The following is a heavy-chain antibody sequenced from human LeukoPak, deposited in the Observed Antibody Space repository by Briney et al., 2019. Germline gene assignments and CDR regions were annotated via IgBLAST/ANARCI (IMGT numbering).Heavy chain of an antibody. CDR2: IRSDGSDK. V-gene: IGHV3-33*08. Sequence: GGSLRLSCAASGFTFSSYSMNWVRQAPGKGLEWVAIIRSDGSDKYYADSVKGRFTISRDNSKSTLYLQLSSLRAEDTAVYYCARSYGDATFDYWGQGTLVTVSS. J-gene: IGHJ4*02. D-gene: IGHD4-17*01. CDR1: GFTFSSYS. CDR3: ARSYGDATFDY.